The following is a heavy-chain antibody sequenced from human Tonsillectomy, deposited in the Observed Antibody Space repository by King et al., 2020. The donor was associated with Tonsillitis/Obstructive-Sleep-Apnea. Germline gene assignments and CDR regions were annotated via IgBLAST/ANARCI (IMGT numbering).Heavy chain of an antibody. Sequence: LVESGGGLVKPGGSLRLSCAASGVTFSNAWMNWVRQAPGKGLEWVGRMKSKTDGGTTDYAAPVKGRFTISRDDSKNTLYLQMNSLKTEDTAVYYCTTALGITMIVVVTTEDYWGQGTLVTVSS. CDR2: MKSKTDGGTT. J-gene: IGHJ4*02. D-gene: IGHD3-22*01. V-gene: IGHV3-15*07. CDR3: TTALGITMIVVVTTEDY. CDR1: GVTFSNAW.